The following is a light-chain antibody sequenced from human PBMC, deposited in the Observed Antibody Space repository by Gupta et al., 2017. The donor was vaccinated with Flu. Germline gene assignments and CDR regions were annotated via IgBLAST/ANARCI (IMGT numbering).Light chain of an antibody. V-gene: IGLV1-44*01. Sequence: QSVLTQPISESGTPGQRVTISCSGSSSNIGSNVVSWYQQFPGTAPKLLIYNNNQRPSGVPDRFSGSKSGTSASLAISGLQSEDEAEYYCAAWDDSLNGLWVFGGGTKLTGL. J-gene: IGLJ3*02. CDR1: SSNIGSNV. CDR3: AAWDDSLNGLWV. CDR2: NNN.